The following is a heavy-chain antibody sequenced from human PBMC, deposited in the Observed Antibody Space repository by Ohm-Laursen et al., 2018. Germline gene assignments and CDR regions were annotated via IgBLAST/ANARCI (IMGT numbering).Heavy chain of an antibody. J-gene: IGHJ3*02. CDR2: IKPNSGGT. Sequence: ASVKVSCKASGYTFTAYYMHWVRQAPGQGLEWMGWIKPNSGGTNYAQKFQGRVTMTRDTSISTDYMEVSSLTSDDTAVYYCVRGLTRSAFDIWGQGTMVTVSS. V-gene: IGHV1-2*02. D-gene: IGHD4/OR15-4a*01. CDR3: VRGLTRSAFDI. CDR1: GYTFTAYY.